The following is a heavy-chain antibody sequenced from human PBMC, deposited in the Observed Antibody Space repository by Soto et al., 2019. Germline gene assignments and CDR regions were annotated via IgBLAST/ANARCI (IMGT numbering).Heavy chain of an antibody. CDR2: IIPIFGTA. V-gene: IGHV1-69*06. J-gene: IGHJ6*02. CDR3: ASLVGSIAARPGPYYYGMDV. Sequence: SSLSRSWRSGGQGMRGYRIGWGRPAQEQVFEWMGGIIPIFGTANYAQKFQGRVTITADKSTSTAYMELSSLRSEDTAVYYCASLVGSIAARPGPYYYGMDVSCQGITVTV. D-gene: IGHD6-6*01. CDR1: GQGMRGYR.